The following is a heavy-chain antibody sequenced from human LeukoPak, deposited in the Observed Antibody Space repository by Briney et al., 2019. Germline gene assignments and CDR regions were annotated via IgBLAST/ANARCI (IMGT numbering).Heavy chain of an antibody. CDR2: IWYDGSNK. CDR3: ARDLGIAARPVFDQ. J-gene: IGHJ4*02. V-gene: IGHV3-33*01. Sequence: GGSLRLSCAASGFTFSSYGMHWVRHAPGKGLEWGAVIWYDGSNKYYADSVKDRFTISRDNSKNTLYLQMNSLRAEDTAVYYCARDLGIAARPVFDQWGQGTLVSVSS. D-gene: IGHD6-6*01. CDR1: GFTFSSYG.